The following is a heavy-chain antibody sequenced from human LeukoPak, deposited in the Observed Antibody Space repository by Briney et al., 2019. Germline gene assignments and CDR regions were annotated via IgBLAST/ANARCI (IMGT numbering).Heavy chain of an antibody. CDR3: ARDRSGWTLTNWFDP. D-gene: IGHD3-3*01. CDR2: FDPEDGET. V-gene: IGHV1-24*01. Sequence: ASVKVSCKVSGYTLTELSMHWVRQAPGKGLEWMGGFDPEDGETIYAQKVQGRVTMTTDTPTNTAYMELRSLRSDDTAVYYCARDRSGWTLTNWFDPWGQGTLVTVSS. CDR1: GYTLTELS. J-gene: IGHJ5*02.